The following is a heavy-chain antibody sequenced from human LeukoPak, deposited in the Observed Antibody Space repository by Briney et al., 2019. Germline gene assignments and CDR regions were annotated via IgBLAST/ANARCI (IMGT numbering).Heavy chain of an antibody. CDR1: GFTFRSYA. CDR3: AKGIQLWLPGFDY. V-gene: IGHV3-23*01. D-gene: IGHD5-18*01. CDR2: ISGSGGST. Sequence: GGSLRLSCAASGFTFRSYAMSWVRQAPGKGLEWVSAISGSGGSTYYADSVKGRFTISRDNSKNTLYLQMNSLRAEDTAVYNCAKGIQLWLPGFDYWGQGTLVTVSS. J-gene: IGHJ4*02.